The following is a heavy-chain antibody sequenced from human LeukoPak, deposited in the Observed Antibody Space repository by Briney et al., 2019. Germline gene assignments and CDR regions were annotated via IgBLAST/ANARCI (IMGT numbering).Heavy chain of an antibody. V-gene: IGHV5-51*01. D-gene: IGHD6-13*01. J-gene: IGHJ4*02. CDR3: ARRVAAVEFCFDY. CDR2: IYPGDSDT. CDR1: GYSLTSYW. Sequence: GESLKISCKGSGYSLTSYWIGWVRQMPGKGLEWMGIIYPGDSDTRYSPSLQGQVTISADKSISTAYLQWSSLKASDTAMYYCARRVAAVEFCFDYWGQGTLVTVSS.